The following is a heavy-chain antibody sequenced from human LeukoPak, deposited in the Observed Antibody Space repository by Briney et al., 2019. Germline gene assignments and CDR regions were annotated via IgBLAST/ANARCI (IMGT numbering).Heavy chain of an antibody. CDR3: ARDGPRGWNFGY. CDR2: ISAYNGNT. Sequence: SVKVSCKASGYSLIGYYMHWVRQAPGQGLEWMGWISAYNGNTNYAQKLQGRVTMTTDTSTSTAYMELRSLRSDDTAVYYCARDGPRGWNFGYWGQGTLVTVSS. V-gene: IGHV1-18*01. CDR1: GYSLIGYY. J-gene: IGHJ4*02. D-gene: IGHD1-26*01.